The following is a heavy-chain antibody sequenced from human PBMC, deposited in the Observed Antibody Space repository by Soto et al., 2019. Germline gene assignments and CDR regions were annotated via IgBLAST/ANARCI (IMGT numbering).Heavy chain of an antibody. CDR2: ITDIGST. J-gene: IGHJ4*02. V-gene: IGHV4-34*01. CDR3: ARQRVAPAQYFFDY. Sequence: PSETLSLTCAVYGGSFSGYYWSWIRQPPGKGLEWIGYITDIGSTNYNPSLKSRVIISADTTKNHFSLNLKSVTAADTAVYYCARQRVAPAQYFFDYWGQGIPVTVSS. CDR1: GGSFSGYY. D-gene: IGHD2-2*01.